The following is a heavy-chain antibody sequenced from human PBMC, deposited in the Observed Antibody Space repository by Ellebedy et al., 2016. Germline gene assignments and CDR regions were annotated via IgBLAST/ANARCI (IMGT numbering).Heavy chain of an antibody. V-gene: IGHV3-23*01. J-gene: IGHJ6*02. CDR3: ARDVLMVYATLSYGMDV. D-gene: IGHD2-8*01. Sequence: GGSLRLSCAASGFTFSSYAMSWVRQAPGKGLEWVSAISGSGGSTYYADSVKGRFTISRDNSKNTLYLPMSSLRAEDTAVYYCARDVLMVYATLSYGMDVWGQGTTVTVSS. CDR2: ISGSGGST. CDR1: GFTFSSYA.